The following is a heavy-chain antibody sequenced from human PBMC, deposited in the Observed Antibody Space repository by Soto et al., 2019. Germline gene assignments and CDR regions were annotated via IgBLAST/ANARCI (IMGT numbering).Heavy chain of an antibody. Sequence: PGGSLRLSCAASGFTFNIYAMTWVRQAPGKGLEWVSTTGATGRTTYYSDSVKSRFTVSRDNSKNTLDLQMSNLRAEDTAVYYCATVHNTSRSFDYWGQGTLVTVSS. CDR3: ATVHNTSRSFDY. D-gene: IGHD1-20*01. CDR2: TGATGRTT. J-gene: IGHJ4*02. V-gene: IGHV3-23*01. CDR1: GFTFNIYA.